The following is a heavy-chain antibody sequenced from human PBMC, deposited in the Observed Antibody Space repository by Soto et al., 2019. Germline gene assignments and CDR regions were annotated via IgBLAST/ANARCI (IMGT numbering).Heavy chain of an antibody. D-gene: IGHD3-10*01. J-gene: IGHJ6*02. Sequence: QLQLVQSGAEVKKPGASVKVSCKASGDTFTSYGFSWVRQAPGQGLEWMGWISAYNGNTNYAQKLQGRVTMTTDTSTSTAYMELRSLRSDDTAVDYCARDHRMDRGGYGMDVWGQGTTVTVSS. CDR3: ARDHRMDRGGYGMDV. CDR1: GDTFTSYG. V-gene: IGHV1-18*01. CDR2: ISAYNGNT.